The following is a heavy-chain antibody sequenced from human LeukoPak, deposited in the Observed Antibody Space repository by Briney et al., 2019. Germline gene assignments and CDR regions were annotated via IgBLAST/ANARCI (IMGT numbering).Heavy chain of an antibody. CDR1: GFSFSNNA. CDR3: VKRYCSGGTCYSAFDY. D-gene: IGHD2-15*01. J-gene: IGHJ4*01. V-gene: IGHV3-23*01. CDR2: IGNGGGGT. Sequence: GGSLRLSCAASGFSFSNNAMSWVRQAPGNGLEGVSAIGNGGGGTYYADSLQGRFTISRDNSKNTLYLQMNSLRAEDTAVYYCVKRYCSGGTCYSAFDYWGHGTLVTVSS.